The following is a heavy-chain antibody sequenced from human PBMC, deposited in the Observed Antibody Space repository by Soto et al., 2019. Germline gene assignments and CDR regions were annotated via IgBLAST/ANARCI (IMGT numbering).Heavy chain of an antibody. CDR1: GCTLTSYG. J-gene: IGHJ4*02. CDR2: ISAYNGNT. D-gene: IGHD1-26*01. V-gene: IGHV1-18*04. CDR3: ARPGAASGSYRGGFDY. Sequence: ASVKVSCNASGCTLTSYGINCVRQAPGQGLEWMGWISAYNGNTNYAQKLQGRVTMTTDTSTSTAYMELRSLRSDDTAVYYCARPGAASGSYRGGFDYWGQGTLVTVSS.